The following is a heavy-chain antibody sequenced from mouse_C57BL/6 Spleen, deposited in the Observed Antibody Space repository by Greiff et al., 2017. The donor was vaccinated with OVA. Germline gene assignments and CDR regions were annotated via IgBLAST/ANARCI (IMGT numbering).Heavy chain of an antibody. CDR2: IDPSDSET. CDR1: GYTFTSYW. J-gene: IGHJ1*03. D-gene: IGHD1-1*01. V-gene: IGHV1-52*01. Sequence: VQLQQPGAELVRPGSSVKLSCKASGYTFTSYWMHWVKQRPIQGLEWIGNIDPSDSETHYNQKFKDKATLTVDKSSSTAYMQLSSLTSEDSAVYYCAIPPPYYGSSNWYFDVWGTGTTVTVSS. CDR3: AIPPPYYGSSNWYFDV.